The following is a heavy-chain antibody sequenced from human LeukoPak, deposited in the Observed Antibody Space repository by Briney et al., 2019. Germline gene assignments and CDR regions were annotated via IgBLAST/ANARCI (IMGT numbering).Heavy chain of an antibody. J-gene: IGHJ6*03. CDR2: IRYDGSNK. CDR1: GFTFSNYG. V-gene: IGHV3-30*02. CDR3: AKDWRRIVVVGPITRHGNYMDV. D-gene: IGHD2-15*01. Sequence: GGSLRLSCAASGFTFSNYGMHWVRQAPGKGLEWVAFIRYDGSNKYFADSLKGRFTISRDNSKNTLYLQMYSLRPEDTAVYYCAKDWRRIVVVGPITRHGNYMDVWGKGTTVTISS.